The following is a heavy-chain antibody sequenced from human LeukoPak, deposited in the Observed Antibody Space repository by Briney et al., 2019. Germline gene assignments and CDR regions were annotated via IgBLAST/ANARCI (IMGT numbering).Heavy chain of an antibody. CDR1: GFTVSSNY. Sequence: GGSLRLSCAASGFTVSSNYMSWVRQAPGKGLEWVSVLYSGGSTYYADSVKGRFTISRDNSKNTLYLQMNSLRVDDTAVYYCARASIAAGGYYFDYWGQGTLVTVSS. CDR2: LYSGGST. J-gene: IGHJ4*02. V-gene: IGHV3-53*01. CDR3: ARASIAAGGYYFDY. D-gene: IGHD6-6*01.